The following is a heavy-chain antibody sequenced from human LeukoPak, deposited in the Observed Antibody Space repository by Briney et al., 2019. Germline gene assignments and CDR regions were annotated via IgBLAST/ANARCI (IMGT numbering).Heavy chain of an antibody. V-gene: IGHV1-18*01. CDR2: INPNSGGT. D-gene: IGHD3-22*01. J-gene: IGHJ4*02. Sequence: WINPNSGGTNYAQKLQGRVTMTTDTSTSTAYMELRSLRSDDTAVYYCARVPDYYDSSGYYSWGQGTLVTVSS. CDR3: ARVPDYYDSSGYYS.